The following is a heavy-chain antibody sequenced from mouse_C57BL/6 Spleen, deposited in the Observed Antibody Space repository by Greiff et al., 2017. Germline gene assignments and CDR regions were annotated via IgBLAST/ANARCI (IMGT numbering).Heavy chain of an antibody. CDR1: GFSLSTSGMG. J-gene: IGHJ4*01. V-gene: IGHV8-12*01. Sequence: QVTLKVSGPGILQSSQTLSLTCSFSGFSLSTSGMGVSWIRQPAGKGLEWLAHIYWDADKRYNPSLKSRLTNSKDTSRHQVFLKITSVDTADTATYYCARRGGIYYGYDGAMDYWGQGTSVTVSS. CDR3: ARRGGIYYGYDGAMDY. D-gene: IGHD2-2*01. CDR2: IYWDADK.